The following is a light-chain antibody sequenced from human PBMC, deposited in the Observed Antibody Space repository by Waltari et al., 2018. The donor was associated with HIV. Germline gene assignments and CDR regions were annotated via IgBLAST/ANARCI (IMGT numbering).Light chain of an antibody. CDR3: ASYGGTNDLV. CDR1: SSDIGGYNY. V-gene: IGLV2-8*01. Sequence: QSALTPPPSASGSPGPSVAISRTGTSSDIGGYNYVSWYQQHPGKAPKLMIFEVTNRPSGVPDRFSGSKSGNTASLTVSGLQAEDEADYYCASYGGTNDLVFGGGTKLTVL. J-gene: IGLJ3*02. CDR2: EVT.